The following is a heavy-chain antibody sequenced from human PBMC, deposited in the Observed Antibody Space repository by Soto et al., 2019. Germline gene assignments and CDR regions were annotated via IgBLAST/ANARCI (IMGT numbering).Heavy chain of an antibody. J-gene: IGHJ6*02. Sequence: GASVKVSCKASGYTFTSYGISWVRQAPGQGLEWMGWISAYNGNTNYAQKLQGRVTMTTDTSTSTAYMELRSLRSDDTAVYYCARDGFWSGYYPPYYYYGMDVWGQGTTVTVP. D-gene: IGHD3-3*01. V-gene: IGHV1-18*04. CDR3: ARDGFWSGYYPPYYYYGMDV. CDR1: GYTFTSYG. CDR2: ISAYNGNT.